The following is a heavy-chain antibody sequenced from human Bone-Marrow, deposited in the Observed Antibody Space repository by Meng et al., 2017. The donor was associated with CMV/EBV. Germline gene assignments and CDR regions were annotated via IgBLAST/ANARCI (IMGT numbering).Heavy chain of an antibody. CDR1: GFTFSSYS. Sequence: LSLTCAASGFTFSSYSMNWVRQAPGKGLEWVSAISGSGGSTYYADSVKGRFTFSRDNSKNTLYLQMNSLRAEDTAVYYCAKDRLAMDVWGQGTTVTVSS. CDR2: ISGSGGST. CDR3: AKDRLAMDV. V-gene: IGHV3-23*01. J-gene: IGHJ6*02.